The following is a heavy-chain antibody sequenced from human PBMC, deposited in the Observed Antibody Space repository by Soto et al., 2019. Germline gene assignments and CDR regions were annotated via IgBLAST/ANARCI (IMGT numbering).Heavy chain of an antibody. Sequence: SETLSLTCTVSGGSITSPGYSWSWIRQPPGKALEWIGYVYHTGNAYPKPSLKSRVTISLDRSKNQFSLRMTSVTAADTALYYCASRPYYYYGLDVWGQGTTVTVSS. J-gene: IGHJ6*02. CDR3: ASRPYYYYGLDV. CDR1: GGSITSPGYS. CDR2: VYHTGNA. V-gene: IGHV4-30-2*01.